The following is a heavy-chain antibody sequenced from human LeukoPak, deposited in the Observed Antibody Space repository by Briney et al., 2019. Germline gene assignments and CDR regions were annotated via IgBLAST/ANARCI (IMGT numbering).Heavy chain of an antibody. CDR1: GFTFSNYY. D-gene: IGHD2-2*01. Sequence: GGSLRLSCAASGFTFSNYYMTWVRQAPGEGLEWVANIKQDGSEKYYVDSVRVRFTISRDNAKNSLYLQMNSLRAEDTAVYYCARYLWDIVVVPSDYMDVWGKGTTVTVSS. CDR3: ARYLWDIVVVPSDYMDV. V-gene: IGHV3-7*01. J-gene: IGHJ6*03. CDR2: IKQDGSEK.